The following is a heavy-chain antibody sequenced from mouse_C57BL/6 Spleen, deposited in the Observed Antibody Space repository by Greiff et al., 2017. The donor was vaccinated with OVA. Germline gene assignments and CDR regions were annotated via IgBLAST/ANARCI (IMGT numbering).Heavy chain of an antibody. D-gene: IGHD1-1*01. V-gene: IGHV1-26*01. CDR1: GYTFTDYY. CDR2: INPNNGGT. Sequence: EVQLQQSGPELVKPGASVKISCKASGYTFTDYYMNWVKQSHGKSLEWIGDINPNNGGTSYNQKFKGKATLTVDKSSSTAYMELRSLTSEDSAVYYCARMHYTRYFDVWGTGTTVTVSS. J-gene: IGHJ1*03. CDR3: ARMHYTRYFDV.